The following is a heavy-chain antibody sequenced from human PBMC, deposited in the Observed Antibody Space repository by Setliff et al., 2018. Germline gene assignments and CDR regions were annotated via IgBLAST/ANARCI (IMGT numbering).Heavy chain of an antibody. D-gene: IGHD7-27*01. CDR3: VRDLHWGFDY. Sequence: PGGSLRLSCAASGFTFSSYEMNWVRQAPGKGLEWVSYISSSGSTIYYADSVKGRFTISRDNAKNSLFLQMNSLRAEDTAVYYCVRDLHWGFDYWGLGTLVTVSS. V-gene: IGHV3-48*03. CDR1: GFTFSSYE. J-gene: IGHJ4*02. CDR2: ISSSGSTI.